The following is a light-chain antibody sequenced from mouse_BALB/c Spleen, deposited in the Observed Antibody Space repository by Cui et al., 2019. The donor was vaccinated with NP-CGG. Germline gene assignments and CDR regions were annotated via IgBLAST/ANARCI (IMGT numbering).Light chain of an antibody. V-gene: IGLV1*01. CDR1: TGAVTTSNY. CDR3: ALWYSNHWV. Sequence: QAVVTEESALTTSPGATVTLTCRSNTGAVTTSNYANWVQEKPDHLFTGLIGGTNNRVPGVPARFSGSLIGDKAALTTTGAQTEDEAIYFCALWYSNHWVFGGGTKLTVL. CDR2: GTN. J-gene: IGLJ1*01.